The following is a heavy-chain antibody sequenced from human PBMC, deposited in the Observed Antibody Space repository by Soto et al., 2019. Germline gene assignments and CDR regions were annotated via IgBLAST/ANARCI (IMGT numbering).Heavy chain of an antibody. CDR2: MNPNSGNT. V-gene: IGHV1-8*01. CDR1: GYTFTSYD. J-gene: IGHJ4*02. D-gene: IGHD7-27*01. CDR3: ARGPRNWGVDY. Sequence: GASVKVSCKAAGYTFTSYDINWVRQATGQDFEWMGWMNPNSGNTAYAQKFQGRVTMIRDTSKSTAFMELSSLTSEDTAVYYCARGPRNWGVDYWGQGTLVTVSS.